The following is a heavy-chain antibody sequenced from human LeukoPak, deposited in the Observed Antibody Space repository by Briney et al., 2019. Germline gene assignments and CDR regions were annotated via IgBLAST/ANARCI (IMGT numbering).Heavy chain of an antibody. Sequence: GGSLRLSCAASGFAFSTYWMHCVRQAPGKGLVWVSRFNSDGRSSYYADSVKGRFTISRDNAKNTLHLQMNSLRAEDTAVYYCARGRYYLDSWGQGSLVTVSS. CDR2: FNSDGRSS. CDR1: GFAFSTYW. V-gene: IGHV3-74*01. J-gene: IGHJ4*02. CDR3: ARGRYYLDS. D-gene: IGHD4-17*01.